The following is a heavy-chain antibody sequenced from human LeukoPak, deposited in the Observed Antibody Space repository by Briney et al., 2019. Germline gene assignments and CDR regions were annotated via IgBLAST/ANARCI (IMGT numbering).Heavy chain of an antibody. CDR2: ISSSSSYI. J-gene: IGHJ4*02. CDR3: ARDNDGPPPDY. CDR1: GFTFSSYS. D-gene: IGHD2-8*01. V-gene: IGHV3-21*01. Sequence: GGSPRLSCAASGFTFSSYSMNWVRQAPGKGLEWVSSISSSSSYIYYADSVKGRFTISRDNAKNSLYLQMNSLRAEDTAVYYCARDNDGPPPDYWGQGTLVTDSS.